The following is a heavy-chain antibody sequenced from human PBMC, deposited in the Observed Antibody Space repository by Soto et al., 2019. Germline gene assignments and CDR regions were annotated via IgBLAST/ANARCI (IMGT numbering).Heavy chain of an antibody. Sequence: SETLSLTCTVSGGSSRPYFWSWIRQPPGKALEWIGNIYYTGSTNYNPSLKSRVTISVDTSKNQFSLKLSSVTAADTAVYYCARAMDGYNLFDYWGQGTLVTVSS. CDR3: ARAMDGYNLFDY. CDR1: GGSSRPYF. J-gene: IGHJ4*02. D-gene: IGHD5-12*01. V-gene: IGHV4-59*01. CDR2: IYYTGST.